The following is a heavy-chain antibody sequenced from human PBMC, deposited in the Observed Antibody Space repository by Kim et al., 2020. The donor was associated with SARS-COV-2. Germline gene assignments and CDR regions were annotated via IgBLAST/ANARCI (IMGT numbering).Heavy chain of an antibody. CDR3: AGVSGYSSGPWFDY. Sequence: SETLSLTCTVSGGSISSYYWSWIRQPPGKGLEWIGYIYYSGSTNYNPSLKSRVTISVDTSKNQFSLKLSSVTAADTAVYYCAGVSGYSSGPWFDYWGQGT. V-gene: IGHV4-59*13. CDR1: GGSISSYY. D-gene: IGHD6-19*01. CDR2: IYYSGST. J-gene: IGHJ4*02.